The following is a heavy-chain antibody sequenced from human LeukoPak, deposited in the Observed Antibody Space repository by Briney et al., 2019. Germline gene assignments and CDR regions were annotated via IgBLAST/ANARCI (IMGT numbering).Heavy chain of an antibody. CDR3: AKDLSDPVMVIES. Sequence: GGSLRLSCAASGFTFSSYGMSWVREAPGKGLEWVSGISGSGGRTYYADSVKGRLTISRDNEKNRLYVQMKRRRGEDTAVYYCAKDLSDPVMVIESWGQGTLVTVSS. CDR1: GFTFSSYG. V-gene: IGHV3-23*01. CDR2: ISGSGGRT. J-gene: IGHJ4*02. D-gene: IGHD5-18*01.